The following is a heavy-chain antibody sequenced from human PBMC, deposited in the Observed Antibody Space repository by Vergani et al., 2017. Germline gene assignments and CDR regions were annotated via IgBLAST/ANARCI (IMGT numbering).Heavy chain of an antibody. CDR3: ARGGAAAAHFDY. J-gene: IGHJ4*02. CDR2: IYYSGST. Sequence: QVQLQESGPGLVKPSQTLSLTCTVSGGSISSGSYYWSWIRQPPGKGLEWIGYIYYSGSTNYNPSLKSRVTISVDTSKNQFSLKLSSVTAADTAVYYCARGGAAAAHFDYWGQGTLVTVSS. V-gene: IGHV4-61*01. CDR1: GGSISSGSYY. D-gene: IGHD6-13*01.